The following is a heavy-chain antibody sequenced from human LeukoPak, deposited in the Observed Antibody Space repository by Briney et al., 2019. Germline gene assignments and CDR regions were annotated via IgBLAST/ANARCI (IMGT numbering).Heavy chain of an antibody. V-gene: IGHV3-30*18. Sequence: SLRLSCEASGFTFNTYGMHWVRQAPGKGLEWLAVISYDERNKYYTDSVKDRFTISRDNSKNTLYLQMSSLRPEDTAVYYCANGAVYCTSPKYPTGSAPSCFAHWGQGTLVTVSS. CDR2: ISYDERNK. D-gene: IGHD2-2*01. CDR3: ANGAVYCTSPKYPTGSAPSCFAH. CDR1: GFTFNTYG. J-gene: IGHJ4*02.